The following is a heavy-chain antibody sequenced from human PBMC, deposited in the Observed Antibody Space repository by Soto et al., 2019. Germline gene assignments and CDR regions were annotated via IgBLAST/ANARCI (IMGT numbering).Heavy chain of an antibody. Sequence: EVQLLESGGGLVQPGGSLRLSCAASGFTFSNYAMNWVRQAPGKGLEWVSRISASGHSTDYADSVKGRFSISRDNSKHTLFVQMYSLRLEDTAVYFCAKDIGLGSRAFDHWGQGILVTVSS. CDR2: ISASGHST. D-gene: IGHD6-13*01. CDR3: AKDIGLGSRAFDH. V-gene: IGHV3-23*01. J-gene: IGHJ5*02. CDR1: GFTFSNYA.